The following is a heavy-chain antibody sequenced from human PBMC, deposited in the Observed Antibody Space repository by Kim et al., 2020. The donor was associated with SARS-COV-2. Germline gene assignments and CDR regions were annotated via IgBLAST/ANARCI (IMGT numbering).Heavy chain of an antibody. CDR1: DGSISSYY. CDR3: ARPRSTGTTLGPFDI. Sequence: SETLSLTCTVSDGSISSYYWTWIRQPPGKGLEWLGYIHHSGTTKYNPSLSRRVTISIDTSKNQFSLKLSSVTAADTAVYYCARPRSTGTTLGPFDIWGQGTMVTVSS. V-gene: IGHV4-59*13. D-gene: IGHD1-1*01. CDR2: IHHSGTT. J-gene: IGHJ3*02.